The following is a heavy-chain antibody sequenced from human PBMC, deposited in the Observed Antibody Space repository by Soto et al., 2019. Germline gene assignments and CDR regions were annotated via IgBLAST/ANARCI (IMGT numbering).Heavy chain of an antibody. CDR2: ISGSGGST. J-gene: IGHJ6*02. D-gene: IGHD2-2*01. V-gene: IGHV3-23*01. Sequence: PGGSLRLSCAASGFTFSSYAMSWVRQAPGKGLEWVSAISGSGGSTYYADSVKGRFTISRDNSKNTLYLQMNSLRAEDTAVYYCASPPGYCSSTSCSSGYYYGMDVWGQGTTVTVSS. CDR1: GFTFSSYA. CDR3: ASPPGYCSSTSCSSGYYYGMDV.